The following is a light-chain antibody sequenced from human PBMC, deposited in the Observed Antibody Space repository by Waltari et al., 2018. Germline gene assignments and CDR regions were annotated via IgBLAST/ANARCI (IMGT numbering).Light chain of an antibody. CDR1: SSDVGGYNY. V-gene: IGLV2-8*01. Sequence: QSALTQPPSASGSPGQSVTISCTGTSSDVGGYNYVSWYQQHPGKAPKLMITDVSKRPSGVPDRFSGSKSGNTACLTGSGLQAEDEADYYCLSYAGNDGYFFGTGTRVTVL. CDR2: DVS. CDR3: LSYAGNDGYF. J-gene: IGLJ1*01.